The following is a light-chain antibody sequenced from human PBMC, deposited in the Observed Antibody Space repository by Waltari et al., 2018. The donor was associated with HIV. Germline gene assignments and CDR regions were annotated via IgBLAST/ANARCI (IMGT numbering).Light chain of an antibody. Sequence: EIVLTQSPVTLSFSPGESATLPSRASQTLTSTSLASYQQRPGQAPSPLIYGVSRRATGVPDRFSGSGSGTDFSLIITRLQPEDFAMYYCQQYGRSPTAFGGGTKVEIK. CDR3: QQYGRSPTA. J-gene: IGKJ4*01. CDR1: QTLTSTS. V-gene: IGKV3-20*01. CDR2: GVS.